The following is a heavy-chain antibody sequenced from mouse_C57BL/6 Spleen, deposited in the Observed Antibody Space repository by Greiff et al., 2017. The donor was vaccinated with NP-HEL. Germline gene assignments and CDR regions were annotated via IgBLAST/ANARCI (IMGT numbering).Heavy chain of an antibody. Sequence: QVQLQQSGAELVKPGASVKISCKASGYAFSSYWMNWVKQRPGKGLEWIGQIYPGDGDTNYNGKFKGKATLTADKSSSTAYIQLSSLTSEDSAVYFCAREGVITTVVDAWFAYWGQGTLVTVSA. J-gene: IGHJ3*01. D-gene: IGHD1-1*01. CDR2: IYPGDGDT. CDR3: AREGVITTVVDAWFAY. CDR1: GYAFSSYW. V-gene: IGHV1-80*01.